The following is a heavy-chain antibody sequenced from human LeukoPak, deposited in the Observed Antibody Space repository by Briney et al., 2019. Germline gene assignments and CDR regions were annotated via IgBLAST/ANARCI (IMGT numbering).Heavy chain of an antibody. V-gene: IGHV1-18*01. Sequence: GASVKVSCKASVYTFTNYGISWVRQAPGQGLEWMGWISAYNGNTNYAQKFQGRVTMTEDTSTDTAYMELSSLRSEDTAVYYCATGRAAMPGYWGQGTLVTVSS. CDR2: ISAYNGNT. D-gene: IGHD2-2*01. J-gene: IGHJ4*02. CDR1: VYTFTNYG. CDR3: ATGRAAMPGY.